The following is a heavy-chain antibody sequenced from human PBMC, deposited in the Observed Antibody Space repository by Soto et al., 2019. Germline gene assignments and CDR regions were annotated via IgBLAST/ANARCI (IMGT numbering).Heavy chain of an antibody. V-gene: IGHV4-59*01. J-gene: IGHJ4*02. Sequence: SETLSLTCTVSGGSISSYYWSWIRQPPGKGLEWIGYIYYSGSTNYNPSLKSRVTISVDTSKNQFSLKLSSVTAADTAVYYCARRYCSGGSCYYDYWGQGTLVTVSS. CDR1: GGSISSYY. CDR2: IYYSGST. CDR3: ARRYCSGGSCYYDY. D-gene: IGHD2-15*01.